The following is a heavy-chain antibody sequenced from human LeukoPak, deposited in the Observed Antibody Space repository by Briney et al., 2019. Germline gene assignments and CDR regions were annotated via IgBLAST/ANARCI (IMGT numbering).Heavy chain of an antibody. CDR1: GFTFSSYS. CDR2: ISSSSSYI. V-gene: IGHV3-21*04. CDR3: AKGNSGWYSVPGDY. J-gene: IGHJ4*02. Sequence: PGGSLRLSCAASGFTFSSYSMNWVRQAPGKGLEWVSSISSSSSYIYYADSVKGRFTISRDNAKNSLYLQMNSLRAEDTALYYCAKGNSGWYSVPGDYWGQGTLVTVSS. D-gene: IGHD6-19*01.